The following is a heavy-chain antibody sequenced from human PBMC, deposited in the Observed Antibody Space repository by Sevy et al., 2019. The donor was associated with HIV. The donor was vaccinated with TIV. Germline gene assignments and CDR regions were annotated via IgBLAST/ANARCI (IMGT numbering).Heavy chain of an antibody. D-gene: IGHD6-13*01. CDR3: PRESIGAVGDFDY. CDR1: GGSINNYF. V-gene: IGHV4-59*01. J-gene: IGHJ4*02. Sequence: SETLSLTCTVSGGSINNYFWSWIRQPPGKGLEWIGYIYYSGSTNYYPSLKSRVTISVDTSKNQLSLKLSSVTAADTAVYYCPRESIGAVGDFDYRGQGTLVTVSS. CDR2: IYYSGST.